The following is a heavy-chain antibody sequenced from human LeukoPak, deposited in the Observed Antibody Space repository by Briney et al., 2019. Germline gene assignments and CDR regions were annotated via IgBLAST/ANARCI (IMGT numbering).Heavy chain of an antibody. V-gene: IGHV1-69*13. CDR3: ARAVGDYGAYYFDY. J-gene: IGHJ4*02. Sequence: SVKVSCKASGGTFSSYAISWVRQAPGQGLEWTGGIIPIFGTANYAQKFQGRVTITADESTSTAYMELSSLRSEDTAVYYCARAVGDYGAYYFDYWGQGTLVTVSS. CDR2: IIPIFGTA. D-gene: IGHD4-17*01. CDR1: GGTFSSYA.